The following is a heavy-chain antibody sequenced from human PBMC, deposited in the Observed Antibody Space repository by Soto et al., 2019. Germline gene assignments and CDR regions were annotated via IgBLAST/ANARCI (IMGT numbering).Heavy chain of an antibody. CDR1: SGSFRTYY. Sequence: PSETLSLTCTVSSGSFRTYYWSWIRQPAGKGLEWIGRIYSTGSTLYNPSLKSRITMSVDTSKNQFSLRLSSVTAAETAVYYCEGGAAADYFDYWGQGTVVTVYS. J-gene: IGHJ4*01. CDR3: EGGAAADYFDY. CDR2: IYSTGST. D-gene: IGHD6-13*01. V-gene: IGHV4-4*07.